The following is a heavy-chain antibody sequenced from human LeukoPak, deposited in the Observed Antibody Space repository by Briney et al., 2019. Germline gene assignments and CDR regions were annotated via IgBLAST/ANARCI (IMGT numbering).Heavy chain of an antibody. CDR3: ATTLGSGWKFDY. CDR1: GFTVSSNS. CDR2: IYSDNT. J-gene: IGHJ4*02. V-gene: IGHV3-66*03. D-gene: IGHD6-19*01. Sequence: GGSLRLSCTVSGFTVSSNSMSWVRQAPGKGLEWVSFIYSDNTHYSDSVKGRFTISRDNSKNTLYLQMNSLRAADTAVYYCATTLGSGWKFDYWGQGTLVTVSS.